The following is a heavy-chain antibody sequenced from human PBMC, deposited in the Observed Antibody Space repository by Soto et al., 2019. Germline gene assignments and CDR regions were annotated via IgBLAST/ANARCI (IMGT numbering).Heavy chain of an antibody. CDR1: GFTFSDHY. J-gene: IGHJ4*02. V-gene: IGHV3-72*01. CDR2: IRNKANSYTT. CDR3: ASSGTTSGWPWFGADY. D-gene: IGHD3-10*01. Sequence: EVQLVESGGGLVQPGGSLRLSCTASGFTFSDHYMDWVRQAPGKGLEWVGRIRNKANSYTTEYAASVTGRLTISRDDSKNSLYLQMNSLKTEDTAVYYCASSGTTSGWPWFGADYWGQGTLVTVSS.